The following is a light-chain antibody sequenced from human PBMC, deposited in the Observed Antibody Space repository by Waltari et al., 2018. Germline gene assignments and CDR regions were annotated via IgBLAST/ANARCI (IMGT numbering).Light chain of an antibody. CDR2: QDV. CDR1: KLGEKY. J-gene: IGLJ2*01. Sequence: SFELTQPPSVSVSPGQTARISCSGNKLGEKYVYWYQQKAGQAPLLVIDQDVRRPSGIPARFSGSNSVNTATLTISGTQPLDEADYYCQAWDRNIVIFGGGTKLTVL. V-gene: IGLV3-1*01. CDR3: QAWDRNIVI.